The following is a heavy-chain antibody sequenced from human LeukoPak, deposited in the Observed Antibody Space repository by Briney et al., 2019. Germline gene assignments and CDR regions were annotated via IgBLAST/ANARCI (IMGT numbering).Heavy chain of an antibody. CDR3: ARVPAAIGGFDP. D-gene: IGHD2-2*01. J-gene: IGHJ5*02. V-gene: IGHV4-30-4*08. Sequence: PSETLSLTCTVSGGSISSGDYYWSWIRQPPGKGLEWIGYIYYSGSTYYNPSLKSRVTISVDTSKNQFSLKLSSVTAADTAVYYCARVPAAIGGFDPWGQGTLATVSS. CDR2: IYYSGST. CDR1: GGSISSGDYY.